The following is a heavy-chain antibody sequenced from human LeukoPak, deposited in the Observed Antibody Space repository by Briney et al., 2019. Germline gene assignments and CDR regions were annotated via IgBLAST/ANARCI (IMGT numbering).Heavy chain of an antibody. CDR2: IGHSGGSI. D-gene: IGHD3-10*01. Sequence: GGSLRLSCAASGFIFSNYAMSWVRQAAGKGLEWVSIIGHSGGSIYYAGSVKGRFTISRDNAKNTLYLQMNSLRVEDTAVYYCARGPPDGSGSYYPGAYWGQGTLVTVSS. CDR1: GFIFSNYA. V-gene: IGHV3-23*01. J-gene: IGHJ4*02. CDR3: ARGPPDGSGSYYPGAY.